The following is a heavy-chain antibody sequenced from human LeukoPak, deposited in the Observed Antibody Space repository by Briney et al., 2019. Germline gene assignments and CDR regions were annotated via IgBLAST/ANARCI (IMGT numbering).Heavy chain of an antibody. J-gene: IGHJ4*02. CDR2: TYQRSKWSS. CDR3: ARGRASAFDY. V-gene: IGHV6-1*01. CDR1: GDILSSSGDA. D-gene: IGHD6-13*01. Sequence: SQTLSLTCVISGDILSSSGDAWNWIRQSPSGRLEWLGSTYQRSKWSSDYALSVRSRITVDPDTSKNQFSLQLYSVTPEDTAVYYCARGRASAFDYWDQGTLVTVSS.